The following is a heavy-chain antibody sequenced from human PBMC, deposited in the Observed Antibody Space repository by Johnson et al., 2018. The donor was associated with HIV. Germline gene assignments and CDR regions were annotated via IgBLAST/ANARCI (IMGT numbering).Heavy chain of an antibody. V-gene: IGHV3-64*01. CDR1: GFTFSSYA. D-gene: IGHD3-22*01. CDR2: ISSTGGRP. CDR3: ATITMIGGI. Sequence: VQLVESGGGVVQPGRSLRLSCAASGFTFSSYAMHWVRQAPGQGLEYVLAISSTGGRPYYATAVKGRFTISRDNTKNTLYLQMGSRRAEDTAVSYCATITMIGGIWGQGTMVTVSS. J-gene: IGHJ3*02.